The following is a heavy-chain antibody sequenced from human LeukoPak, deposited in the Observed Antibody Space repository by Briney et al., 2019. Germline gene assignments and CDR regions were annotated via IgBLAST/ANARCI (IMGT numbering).Heavy chain of an antibody. V-gene: IGHV3-74*01. Sequence: GGSLRLSCAASRVSFSNYWMHWVRQAPGKGLVWVSCVKSDGSNPSYADSVKGRFTISRDNAENMLYLQMNTLGAEDTAVYYCARDIVSGSGSLDYWGQGPLVTVSS. D-gene: IGHD3-10*01. CDR1: RVSFSNYW. CDR3: ARDIVSGSGSLDY. J-gene: IGHJ4*02. CDR2: VKSDGSNP.